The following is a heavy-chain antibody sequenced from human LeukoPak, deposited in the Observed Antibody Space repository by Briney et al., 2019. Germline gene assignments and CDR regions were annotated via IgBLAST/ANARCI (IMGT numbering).Heavy chain of an antibody. CDR2: IYYSGST. CDR1: GGSFNSYA. V-gene: IGHV4-59*01. D-gene: IGHD6-19*01. Sequence: SETLCLSCTVSGGSFNSYARSWIRQPPGKGLEWMGFIYYSGSTNYNPCLKSRVTMSVDTSKYQFTLKLSALTAADTAIYCCARGFRHSAVARPYWSQGTLVTVSS. CDR3: ARGFRHSAVARPY. J-gene: IGHJ4*02.